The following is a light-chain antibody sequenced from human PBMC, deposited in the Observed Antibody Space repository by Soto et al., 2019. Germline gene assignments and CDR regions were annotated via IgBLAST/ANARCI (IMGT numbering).Light chain of an antibody. Sequence: GDRVTITCRASEKINKWLAWYQQKPGEVPKRLIYETSSLQRGVPSRFSGAGSGTDFTLTISGLQPEDFATYYCLQHSDYPFTFGQGTQLDI. V-gene: IGKV1-17*03. CDR1: EKINKW. CDR3: LQHSDYPFT. CDR2: ETS. J-gene: IGKJ2*01.